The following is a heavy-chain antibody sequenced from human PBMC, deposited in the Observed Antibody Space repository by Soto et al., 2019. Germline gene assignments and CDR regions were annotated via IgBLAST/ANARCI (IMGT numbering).Heavy chain of an antibody. Sequence: QVQLQESGPGLVKPSQTLSLTCTVSGGSINSGGYYWSWIRQYPGQGLEWIGYINYSASTSYNPSPETRVTISVHTSKRKSSLNLTSVTAAEPAVYYCASLYSNLDRTRGYWGQETLVTVSS. CDR2: INYSAST. D-gene: IGHD4-4*01. CDR3: ASLYSNLDRTRGY. CDR1: GGSINSGGYY. J-gene: IGHJ4*01. V-gene: IGHV4-31*03.